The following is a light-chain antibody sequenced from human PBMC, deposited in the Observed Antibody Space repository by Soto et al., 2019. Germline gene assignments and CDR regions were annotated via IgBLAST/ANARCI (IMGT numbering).Light chain of an antibody. J-gene: IGKJ1*01. CDR2: GVS. V-gene: IGKV3-20*01. CDR3: QQYGASPPRT. CDR1: QGVNSKY. Sequence: EIVLTQSPGTLSLSPGERATVSCRASQGVNSKYLAWYQQKRGHAPRLLIYGVSTRAAGIPDRFSGSGSGTVFTLTISRLEPGDFAVYFCQQYGASPPRTFGQGTTVEVK.